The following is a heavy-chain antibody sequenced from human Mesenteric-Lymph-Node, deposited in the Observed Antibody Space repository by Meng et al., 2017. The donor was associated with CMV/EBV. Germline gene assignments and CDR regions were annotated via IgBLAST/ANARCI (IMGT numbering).Heavy chain of an antibody. CDR2: IYHSGST. CDR3: ATYTTRSYDY. J-gene: IGHJ4*02. V-gene: IGHV4-4*02. Sequence: LTCAVSTGSISSSNWWSWVRQSPGKGLEWIGEIYHSGSTNYNPSLKSRVTISVDKSKNQFSLNLSSVTAADTAVYYCATYTTRSYDYWGQGTLVTVSS. D-gene: IGHD3-16*01. CDR1: TGSISSSNW.